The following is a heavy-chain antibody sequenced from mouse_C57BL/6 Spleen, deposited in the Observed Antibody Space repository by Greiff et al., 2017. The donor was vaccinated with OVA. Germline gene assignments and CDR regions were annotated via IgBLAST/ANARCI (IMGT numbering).Heavy chain of an antibody. D-gene: IGHD1-1*01. Sequence: EVKLLESGGGLVQPKGSLKLSCAASGFSFNTYAMNWVRQAPGKGLEWVARIRSKSNNYATYYADSVKDRFTISRDDSESMLYLQMNNLKTEDTAMYYCVRAHYGSSYEFAYWGQGTLVTVSA. CDR1: GFSFNTYA. CDR2: IRSKSNNYAT. J-gene: IGHJ3*01. CDR3: VRAHYGSSYEFAY. V-gene: IGHV10-1*01.